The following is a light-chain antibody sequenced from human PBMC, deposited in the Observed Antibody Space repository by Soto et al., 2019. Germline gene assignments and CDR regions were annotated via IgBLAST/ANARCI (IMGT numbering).Light chain of an antibody. CDR3: QQYEAVVT. Sequence: IVMTQSTVALSFSPGEIATLSCRASQSLTNNYFAWYQQKPGRALRLLIDGASTRATGIPDRFSGSGSGTDFTLTISRLEPEDVAVYYCQQYEAVVTFGQGTKVDIK. J-gene: IGKJ1*01. CDR2: GAS. V-gene: IGKV3-20*01. CDR1: QSLTNNY.